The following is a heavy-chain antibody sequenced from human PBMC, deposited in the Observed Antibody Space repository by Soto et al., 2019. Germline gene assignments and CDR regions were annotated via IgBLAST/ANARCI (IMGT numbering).Heavy chain of an antibody. J-gene: IGHJ6*02. Sequence: PGGSLRLSCAASGFIFSDFSMNWVRQAPGKGLEWVSDISSSSSTIHYADSVKGRFTISRDNAKNSLYLQMNSLRDEDTAVYFCARDSGIAAAALHYYIMAIWGHGTTVTVS. CDR2: ISSSSSTI. D-gene: IGHD6-13*01. CDR1: GFIFSDFS. V-gene: IGHV3-48*02. CDR3: ARDSGIAAAALHYYIMAI.